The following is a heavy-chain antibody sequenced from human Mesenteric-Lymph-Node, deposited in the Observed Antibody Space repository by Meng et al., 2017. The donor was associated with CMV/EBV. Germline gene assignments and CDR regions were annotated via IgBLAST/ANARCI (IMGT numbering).Heavy chain of an antibody. Sequence: GFTFSTYAMTWVRQAPGKGLEWVSLIYSGGSTTYYADSVKGRFTISRDDSKNTLYLQMNSLRAEDTAIYYCAKDLFYDGSGYYLGNWGQGALVTVSS. CDR1: GFTFSTYA. CDR3: AKDLFYDGSGYYLGN. CDR2: IYSGGSTT. J-gene: IGHJ4*02. D-gene: IGHD3-22*01. V-gene: IGHV3-23*03.